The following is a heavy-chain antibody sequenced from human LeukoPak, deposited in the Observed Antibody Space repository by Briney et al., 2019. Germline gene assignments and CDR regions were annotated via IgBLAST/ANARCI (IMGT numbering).Heavy chain of an antibody. CDR1: GFTFSSYS. CDR2: ISSSSSTI. CDR3: ATHNYDILTGYFY. Sequence: PGGSLRLSCAASGFTFSSYSMNWVRQAPGKGLEWVSYISSSSSTIYYADSVKGRFTISRDNAKNSLYLQMNSLRGEDTAVYYCATHNYDILTGYFYWGQGTLVTVSS. V-gene: IGHV3-48*01. J-gene: IGHJ4*02. D-gene: IGHD3-9*01.